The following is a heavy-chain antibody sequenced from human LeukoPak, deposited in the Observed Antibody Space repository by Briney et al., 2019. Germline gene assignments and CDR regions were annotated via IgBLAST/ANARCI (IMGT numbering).Heavy chain of an antibody. CDR3: AKDSSSGWYGDYFDY. CDR1: GFTFSTYG. D-gene: IGHD6-19*01. Sequence: PGGSLRLSCAASGFTFSTYGMHWVRQAPGKGLEWVGVISDDGSSKYYADSVKGRFTISRDNSKNTLYLQMNSLRAEDTAVHYCAKDSSSGWYGDYFDYWGQGILVTVSS. CDR2: ISDDGSSK. V-gene: IGHV3-30*18. J-gene: IGHJ4*02.